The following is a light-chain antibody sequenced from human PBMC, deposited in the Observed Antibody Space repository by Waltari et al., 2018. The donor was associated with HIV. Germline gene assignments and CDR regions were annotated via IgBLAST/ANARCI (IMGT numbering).Light chain of an antibody. V-gene: IGLV2-11*01. CDR3: CSYAGMYTWV. CDR1: SSDLGSYHD. J-gene: IGLJ3*02. CDR2: DVS. Sequence: SSLTQPRSVSASPGQSVTIPCAGTSSDLGSYHDVSWYQQHPGKAPKVMIYDVSKRPSGVPDRFSGSKSGKTASLTISGLQAEDEADYYCCSYAGMYTWVFGGGTKLTVL.